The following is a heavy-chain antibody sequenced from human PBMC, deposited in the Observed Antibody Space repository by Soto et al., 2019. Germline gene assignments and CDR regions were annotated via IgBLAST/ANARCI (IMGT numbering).Heavy chain of an antibody. CDR1: GGTFISYA. J-gene: IGHJ5*02. Sequence: GXSVKVSCKASGGTFISYAIIWVRQAPGQGLEWMGGIIPIFGTANYAQKFQGRVTITADESTSTAYMELSSLRSEDTAVYYCARGGGLLLAEAGTGVWFDPWGQGTLVTVSS. CDR2: IIPIFGTA. CDR3: ARGGGLLLAEAGTGVWFDP. D-gene: IGHD6-13*01. V-gene: IGHV1-69*13.